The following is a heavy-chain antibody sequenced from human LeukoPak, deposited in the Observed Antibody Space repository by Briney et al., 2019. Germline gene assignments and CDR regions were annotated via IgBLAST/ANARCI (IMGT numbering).Heavy chain of an antibody. CDR2: INPDSGGT. V-gene: IGHV1-2*02. J-gene: IGHJ2*01. CDR3: ARDSDSSGYSVLNWYFDL. CDR1: GYTFSGYY. D-gene: IGHD3-22*01. Sequence: ASVKVSCKASGYTFSGYYVHWVRQAPGQGLEWMGWINPDSGGTNYAQKFQGRVTMTRDTSISTAYMELRRLRYDDTAVYYCARDSDSSGYSVLNWYFDLWGRGTLVTVSS.